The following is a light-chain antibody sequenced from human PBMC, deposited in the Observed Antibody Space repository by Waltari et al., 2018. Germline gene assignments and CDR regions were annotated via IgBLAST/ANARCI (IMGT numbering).Light chain of an antibody. J-gene: IGLJ3*02. V-gene: IGLV2-23*02. CDR3: CSYAGNSLSV. CDR1: NNDIGNYNF. CDR2: EVS. Sequence: QSALTQPASVSGSLGQSITISCSGTNNDIGNYNFVSWYQEHPGKVPQLIIFEVSQRPSGVANRVFGSKSGNTASLTISGLLGEDEANYYCCSYAGNSLSVFGGGTKVTVL.